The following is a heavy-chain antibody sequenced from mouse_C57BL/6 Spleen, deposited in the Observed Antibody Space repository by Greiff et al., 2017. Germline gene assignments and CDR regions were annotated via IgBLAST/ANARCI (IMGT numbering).Heavy chain of an antibody. CDR1: GYTFTDYY. J-gene: IGHJ4*01. CDR3: ARDTTVVDYYAMDD. V-gene: IGHV1-19*01. Sequence: EVQLQQSGPVLVKPGASVKMSCKASGYTFTDYYMNWVKQSHGKSLEWIGVINPYNGGTSYNQKFKGKATLTVDKSSSTAYMELNSLTSEDSAVYYCARDTTVVDYYAMDDWGQGTSVTVSS. D-gene: IGHD1-1*01. CDR2: INPYNGGT.